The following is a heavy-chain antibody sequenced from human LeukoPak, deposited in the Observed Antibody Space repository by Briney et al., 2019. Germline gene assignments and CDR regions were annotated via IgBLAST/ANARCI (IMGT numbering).Heavy chain of an antibody. V-gene: IGHV3-23*01. J-gene: IGHJ6*02. CDR3: ATATVTTFNYYGMDV. CDR1: GYTFSSYA. Sequence: GGSLRHSCAASGYTFSSYAMSWVRQAPGKGLEWVSAISGSGGSTYYADSVKGRFTISRDNSKNTLYLQMNSLRAEDTAVYYCATATVTTFNYYGMDVWGQGTTVTVSS. D-gene: IGHD4-17*01. CDR2: ISGSGGST.